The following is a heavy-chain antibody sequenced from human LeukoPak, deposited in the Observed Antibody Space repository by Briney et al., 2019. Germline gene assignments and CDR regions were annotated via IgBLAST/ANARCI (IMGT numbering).Heavy chain of an antibody. J-gene: IGHJ4*02. Sequence: PSETLSLTCTVSGGSISSYYWSWIRQPPGKGLEWIGYIYYSGSTNYNPSLKSRVTISVDTSKNQFSLKLSSVTAADTAVYYCARGVPASGSYLVYWGQGTLVTVSS. CDR2: IYYSGST. CDR3: ARGVPASGSYLVY. CDR1: GGSISSYY. D-gene: IGHD1-26*01. V-gene: IGHV4-59*01.